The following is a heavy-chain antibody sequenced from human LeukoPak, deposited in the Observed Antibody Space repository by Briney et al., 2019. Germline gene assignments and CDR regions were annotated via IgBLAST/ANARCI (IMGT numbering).Heavy chain of an antibody. J-gene: IGHJ4*02. D-gene: IGHD7-27*01. V-gene: IGHV3-74*01. Sequence: PGGSLRLSCAASGFTFSNYWMHWVRHALGKGLVWVSRINIDGSSTNNADSVKGRFTISRDNAKNTLYLQMNSLRAEDTAVYYCAREITTNGGRYFDYWGQGTLVTVSS. CDR1: GFTFSNYW. CDR3: AREITTNGGRYFDY. CDR2: INIDGSST.